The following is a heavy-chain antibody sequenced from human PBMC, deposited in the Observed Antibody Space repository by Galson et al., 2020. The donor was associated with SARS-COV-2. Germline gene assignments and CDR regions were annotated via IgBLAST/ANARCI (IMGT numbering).Heavy chain of an antibody. Sequence: SQASETLSLTCAVNGGSFSDYYWNWIRQSPGKGLEWIGEINHSGTTTYNPSLKSRVTISIDTSENQFSLKLISVTAADTAVYYCARAKAVLFYFHGMDIWGQGTTVTVSS. CDR3: ARAKAVLFYFHGMDI. CDR1: GGSFSDYY. CDR2: INHSGTT. J-gene: IGHJ6*02. D-gene: IGHD3-10*02. V-gene: IGHV4-34*01.